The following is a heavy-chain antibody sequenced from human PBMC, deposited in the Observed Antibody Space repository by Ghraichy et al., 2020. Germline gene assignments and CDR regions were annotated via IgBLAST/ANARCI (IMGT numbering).Heavy chain of an antibody. CDR2: ISSSSSYI. CDR3: ARGGIEQQPVELPFRAFDI. D-gene: IGHD6-13*01. J-gene: IGHJ3*02. CDR1: GFTFSSYS. V-gene: IGHV3-21*01. Sequence: GESLNISCAASGFTFSSYSMNWVRQAPGKGLEWVSSISSSSSYIYYADSVKGRFTISRDNAKNSLYLQMNSLRAEDTAVYYCARGGIEQQPVELPFRAFDIWGQGTMVTVSS.